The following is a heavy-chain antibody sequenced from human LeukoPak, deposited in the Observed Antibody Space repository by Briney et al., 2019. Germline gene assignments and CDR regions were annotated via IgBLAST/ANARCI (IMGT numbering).Heavy chain of an antibody. D-gene: IGHD3-16*01. V-gene: IGHV3-48*03. Sequence: GGSLRLSCVASGFTFSHPEMNWVREAPGKGLEWVSYISSGGSITHYADSVKGRFTISRDNAKNSLYLQMTSLRAEDTAFYYCATGGTYWGQGALVTVSA. CDR2: ISSGGSIT. J-gene: IGHJ4*02. CDR3: ATGGTY. CDR1: GFTFSHPE.